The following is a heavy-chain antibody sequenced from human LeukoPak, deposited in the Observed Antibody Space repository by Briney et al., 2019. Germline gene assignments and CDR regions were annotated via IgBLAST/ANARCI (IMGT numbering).Heavy chain of an antibody. CDR3: AREVRGVAPGDY. J-gene: IGHJ4*02. CDR1: GFTFSSYG. V-gene: IGHV3-33*01. D-gene: IGHD3-10*01. CDR2: IWYDRSNK. Sequence: GGSLRLSCAASGFTFSSYGMHWVRQAPGKGLEWVAVIWYDRSNKYYADSVKGRFTISRGNSKNTLYLQMNSLRAEDTAVYYCAREVRGVAPGDYWGQGTLVTVSS.